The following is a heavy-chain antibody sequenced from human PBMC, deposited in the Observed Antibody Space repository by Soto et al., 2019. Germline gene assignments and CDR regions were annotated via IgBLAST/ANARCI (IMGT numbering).Heavy chain of an antibody. CDR1: GFTFSSYG. J-gene: IGHJ4*02. CDR2: IWYDGSNK. V-gene: IGHV3-33*01. Sequence: QVQLVESGGGVVQPGRSLRLSCAASGFTFSSYGMHWVRQAPGKGLEWVAVIWYDGSNKYYADSVKGRFTISRDNSKNTLYLQMNSLRAEDTAVYYCAAGRYFDWLPLDYWGRGTLVTVSS. CDR3: AAGRYFDWLPLDY. D-gene: IGHD3-9*01.